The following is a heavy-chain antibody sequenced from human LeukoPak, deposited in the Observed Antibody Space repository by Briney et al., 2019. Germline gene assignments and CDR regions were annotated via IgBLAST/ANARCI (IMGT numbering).Heavy chain of an antibody. D-gene: IGHD7-27*01. Sequence: ASVKVSCKASGYTFTSYGISWVRQAPGQGLEWMGWISSNSDNTNYAQKLQGRVTMTTDTSTSTAYMELRSLRSDDTALYFCARDWGSVKVIADYWGQGTLVTVSS. CDR2: ISSNSDNT. CDR3: ARDWGSVKVIADY. CDR1: GYTFTSYG. J-gene: IGHJ4*02. V-gene: IGHV1-18*01.